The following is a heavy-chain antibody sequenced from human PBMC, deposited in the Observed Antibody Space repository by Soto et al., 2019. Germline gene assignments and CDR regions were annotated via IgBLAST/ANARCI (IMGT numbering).Heavy chain of an antibody. D-gene: IGHD3-22*01. CDR2: IIPIFGTA. CDR3: ARGYYYDSSGYYWYYYYGMDV. V-gene: IGHV1-69*13. J-gene: IGHJ6*02. Sequence: SVKVSCKASGGTFSSYAISWVRQAPGQGAEWMGGIIPIFGTANYAQKFQGRVTITADESTITAYMELGSLRSEDTVVYYCARGYYYDSSGYYWYYYYGMDVCGQGITVTVSS. CDR1: GGTFSSYA.